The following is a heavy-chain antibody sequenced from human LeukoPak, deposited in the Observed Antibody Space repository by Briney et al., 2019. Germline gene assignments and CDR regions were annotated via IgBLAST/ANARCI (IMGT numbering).Heavy chain of an antibody. D-gene: IGHD5-24*01. CDR1: GYTFTSYD. CDR3: ARDRGWGGWLHIDY. CDR2: MNPNSGNT. V-gene: IGHV1-8*01. J-gene: IGHJ4*02. Sequence: ASVKVSCKASGYTFTSYDINWVRQATGQGLEWMGWMNPNSGNTGYAQKFQGRVTITRDTSASTAYMELSSLRSEDMAVYYCARDRGWGGWLHIDYWGQGTQVTVSS.